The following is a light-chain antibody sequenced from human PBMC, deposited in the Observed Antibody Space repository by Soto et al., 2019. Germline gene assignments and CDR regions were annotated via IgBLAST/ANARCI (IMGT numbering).Light chain of an antibody. V-gene: IGKV3-15*01. Sequence: EIVLTQSPGTLSLSPGERATLSCKASQTISSNLAWYQQKPGQAPRLLIYGASTRATGIPARFSGSGSGTDFTLTISSLQSEDFAIYYCQQYNNWPPVTFGGGTKVDNK. J-gene: IGKJ4*01. CDR1: QTISSN. CDR2: GAS. CDR3: QQYNNWPPVT.